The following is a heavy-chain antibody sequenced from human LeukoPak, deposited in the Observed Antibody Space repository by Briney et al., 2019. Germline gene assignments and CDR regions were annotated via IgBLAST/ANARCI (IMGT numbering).Heavy chain of an antibody. D-gene: IGHD5-12*01. J-gene: IGHJ6*03. CDR3: ARGDSDYSKGNYYYYMDV. V-gene: IGHV4-59*01. CDR2: IYYSGST. CDR1: GGSISSYY. Sequence: PSETLSLTCTVSGGSISSYYWSWIRQPPGKGLEWIGYIYYSGSTNYNPSLKSRVTISVDTSKNQFSLKLSSVTAADTAVYYCARGDSDYSKGNYYYYMDVWGKGTTVTVSS.